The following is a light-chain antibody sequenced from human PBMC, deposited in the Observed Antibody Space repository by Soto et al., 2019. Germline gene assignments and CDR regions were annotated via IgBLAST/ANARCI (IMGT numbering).Light chain of an antibody. CDR3: QQYNNWLWT. J-gene: IGKJ1*01. Sequence: EIVLTQSPATLSLSPGERATLSCRASQSVSGNLAWYQQKPGQAPRLLIYGASTRATGIPARFSGSGSGTEFTLTISSLQSEDFALYYCQQYNNWLWTFXQGTKVDIK. CDR1: QSVSGN. V-gene: IGKV3-15*01. CDR2: GAS.